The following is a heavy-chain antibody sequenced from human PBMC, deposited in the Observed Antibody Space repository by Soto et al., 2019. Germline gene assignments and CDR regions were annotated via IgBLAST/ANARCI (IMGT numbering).Heavy chain of an antibody. J-gene: IGHJ4*02. V-gene: IGHV1-18*01. Sequence: QVQLVQSGAEVKKPGDSVKVSCSASGYTFTHFYITWVRQAPGQGLEWMGAISPHNFNTNFAQKFQGRVTLTTDTSTSTAYMELRSLRSDDTAVYYCARDEGGYDILTGYYKDNHFDYWGQGVLVTVSS. CDR1: GYTFTHFY. CDR3: ARDEGGYDILTGYYKDNHFDY. D-gene: IGHD3-9*01. CDR2: ISPHNFNT.